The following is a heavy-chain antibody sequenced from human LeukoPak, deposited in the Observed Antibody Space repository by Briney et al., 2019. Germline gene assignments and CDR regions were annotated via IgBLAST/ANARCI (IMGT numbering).Heavy chain of an antibody. Sequence: GGSLRLSCAASGFTVSSNCMSWVRQAPGKGLEWVSVIYSGGSTYYADSVKGRLTISRDNSKNTVYLQMDSLRAEDTAVYYCARGDGYNYWDYWGQGTLVTVSS. CDR1: GFTVSSNC. CDR3: ARGDGYNYWDY. D-gene: IGHD5-24*01. CDR2: IYSGGST. J-gene: IGHJ4*02. V-gene: IGHV3-53*01.